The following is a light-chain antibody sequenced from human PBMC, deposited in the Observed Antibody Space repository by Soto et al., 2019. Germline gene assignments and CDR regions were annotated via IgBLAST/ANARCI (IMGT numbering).Light chain of an antibody. J-gene: IGKJ4*01. Sequence: DIQMTQSPASLSASLGDRVTITCRASQNVGTYLSWYQQKQGKAPRLLINVASTLASGVPSRFSGSGSGTDFTLAISSLQPEDFAIYYCQQSSNTPQTFGGGTRVEIK. V-gene: IGKV1-39*01. CDR3: QQSSNTPQT. CDR2: VAS. CDR1: QNVGTY.